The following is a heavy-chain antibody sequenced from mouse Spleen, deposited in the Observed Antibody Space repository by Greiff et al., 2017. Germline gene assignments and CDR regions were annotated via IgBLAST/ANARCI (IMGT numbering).Heavy chain of an antibody. Sequence: EVQVVESGGGLVKPGGSLKLSCAASGFTFSDYGMHWVRQAPEKGLEWVAYISSGSSTIYYADTVKGRFTISRDNAKNTLFLQMTSLRSEDTAMYYCAREDGNYPYYYAMDYWGQGTSVTVSS. J-gene: IGHJ4*01. CDR3: AREDGNYPYYYAMDY. CDR1: GFTFSDYG. D-gene: IGHD2-1*01. CDR2: ISSGSSTI. V-gene: IGHV5-17*01.